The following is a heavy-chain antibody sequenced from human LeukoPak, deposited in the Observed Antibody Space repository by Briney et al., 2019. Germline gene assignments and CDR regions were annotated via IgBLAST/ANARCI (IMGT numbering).Heavy chain of an antibody. CDR1: GFTLSTYG. CDR3: ARVRYTYGSNFDY. J-gene: IGHJ4*02. D-gene: IGHD5-18*01. CDR2: ISGSGGST. Sequence: GGSLRLSSAASGFTLSTYGMSWVRQAPGKGLEWVSAISGSGGSTYYADSVKGRFTISRDNSKNTLYLQMNSLRAEDTAVYYCARVRYTYGSNFDYWGQGTLVTVSS. V-gene: IGHV3-23*01.